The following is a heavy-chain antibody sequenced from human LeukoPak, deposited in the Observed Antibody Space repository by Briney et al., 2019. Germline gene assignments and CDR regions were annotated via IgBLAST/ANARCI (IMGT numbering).Heavy chain of an antibody. D-gene: IGHD2-8*01. J-gene: IGHJ4*02. CDR3: ARAPGYTNDVCPYYFDY. V-gene: IGHV1-46*01. CDR1: VYTFTSYY. CDR2: VNPSGGST. Sequence: ASVKVSCKESVYTFTSYYMHWVRQAPGQGLEWMGIVNPSGGSTSYAQKFQGRVTITRNTSISTAYMELSSLRSEDTAVYYCARAPGYTNDVCPYYFDYWGQGTLVTVSS.